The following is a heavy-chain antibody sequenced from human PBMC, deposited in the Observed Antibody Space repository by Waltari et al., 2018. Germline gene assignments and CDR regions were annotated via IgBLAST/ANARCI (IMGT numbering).Heavy chain of an antibody. D-gene: IGHD6-13*01. V-gene: IGHV4-61*02. Sequence: QVQLQESGPGLVKPSQTLSLTCTVSGGSISSGSYYWSWIRQPAGKGLEWIGRIYTSGTTNYNPSLKSRVTISVDTSKNQFSLKLSSVTAADTAVYYCARGRIAAAGIDYWGQGTLVTFSS. CDR3: ARGRIAAAGIDY. J-gene: IGHJ4*02. CDR1: GGSISSGSYY. CDR2: IYTSGTT.